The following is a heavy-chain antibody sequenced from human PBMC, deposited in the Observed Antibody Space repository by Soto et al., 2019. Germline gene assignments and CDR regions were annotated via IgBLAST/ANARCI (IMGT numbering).Heavy chain of an antibody. V-gene: IGHV3-30*18. Sequence: GGSLRLSCAASGFTFSSYGMHWVRQAPGKGLEWVAVISYDGSNKYYADSVKGRFTISRDNSKNTLYLQMNSLRAEDTAVYYCAKRLPHGYIWGSLPGDYWGQGTLVTVSS. J-gene: IGHJ4*02. CDR3: AKRLPHGYIWGSLPGDY. D-gene: IGHD3-16*01. CDR1: GFTFSSYG. CDR2: ISYDGSNK.